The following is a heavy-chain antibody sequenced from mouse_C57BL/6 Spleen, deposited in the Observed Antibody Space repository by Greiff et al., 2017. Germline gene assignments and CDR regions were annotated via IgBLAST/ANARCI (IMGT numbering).Heavy chain of an antibody. CDR3: TPMADWYFDV. D-gene: IGHD1-1*02. CDR1: GYTFTDYE. CDR2: IDPETGGT. Sequence: VQLQQSGAELVRPGASVTLSCKASGYTFTDYEMHWVKQTPVHGLEWIGAIDPETGGTAYNQKFKGKAILTADKSSSTAYMELRSLTSEDSAVYYCTPMADWYFDVWAQGPRSPSPQ. V-gene: IGHV1-15*01. J-gene: IGHJ1*03.